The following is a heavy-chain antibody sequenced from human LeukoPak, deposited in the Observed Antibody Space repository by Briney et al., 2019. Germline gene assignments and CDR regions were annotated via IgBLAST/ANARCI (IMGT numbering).Heavy chain of an antibody. J-gene: IGHJ3*02. D-gene: IGHD2-21*01. CDR1: GFTFSSYS. V-gene: IGHV3-21*04. Sequence: PGGSLRLSCAASGFTFSSYSMNWVRQAPGKGLEWVSSISSSSSYIYYADSVKGRFTISRDNAKNSLYLQMNSLRAEDTAVYYCARARGLLPTRPIGVGFDIWGQGTMVTVSS. CDR2: ISSSSSYI. CDR3: ARARGLLPTRPIGVGFDI.